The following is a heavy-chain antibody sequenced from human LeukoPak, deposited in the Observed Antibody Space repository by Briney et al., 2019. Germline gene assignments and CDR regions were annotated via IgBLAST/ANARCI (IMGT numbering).Heavy chain of an antibody. V-gene: IGHV3-7*01. J-gene: IGHJ4*02. CDR1: GFTFSSYC. CDR3: ARDPCIAVAGTGY. D-gene: IGHD6-19*01. Sequence: RAGGCLRLSCAASGFTFSSYCMSWVRQAPGKGLEWVANIKQDGSEKYYVDSVKGRFTISRDNAKNSLYLQMNSLRYEDTAVYDCARDPCIAVAGTGYWGQGTLVTVSS. CDR2: IKQDGSEK.